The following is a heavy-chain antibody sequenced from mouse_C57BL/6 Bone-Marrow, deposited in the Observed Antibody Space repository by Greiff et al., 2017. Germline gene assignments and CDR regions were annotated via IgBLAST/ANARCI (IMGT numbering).Heavy chain of an antibody. J-gene: IGHJ3*01. D-gene: IGHD1-1*01. CDR1: GYSFTDYN. V-gene: IGHV1-39*01. CDR2: INPNYGTT. Sequence: EVQLQQSGPELVKPGASVKISCKASGYSFTDYNMNWVKQSNGKSLEWIGVINPNYGTTSYNQKFKGKATLTVAQTSSTAYMQLNSLTSEDSAVYYCAPHYYGSSDGFAYWGQGTLVTVSA. CDR3: APHYYGSSDGFAY.